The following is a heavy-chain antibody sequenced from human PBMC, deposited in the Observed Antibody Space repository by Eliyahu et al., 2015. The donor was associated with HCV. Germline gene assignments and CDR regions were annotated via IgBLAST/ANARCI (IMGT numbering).Heavy chain of an antibody. V-gene: IGHV3-33*01. Sequence: QVQLVESGGGVVXPGRSLTLSCAASGFAFGDYGMHWVRQRPGKGLEWVAVIYXDGSKKYYADSVEGRFTVSRDNSNDALHLEMSSLSAEDTAVYYCARGSTGDDYTPLDYWGQGTLVTVSS. CDR1: GFAFGDYG. D-gene: IGHD4-11*01. CDR3: ARGSTGDDYTPLDY. J-gene: IGHJ4*02. CDR2: IYXDGSKK.